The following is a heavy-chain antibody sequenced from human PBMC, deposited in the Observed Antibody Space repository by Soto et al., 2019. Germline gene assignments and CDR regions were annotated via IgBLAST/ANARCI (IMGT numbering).Heavy chain of an antibody. Sequence: GGSLRLSCAASGFTFSGSAMHWVRQASGKGLEWVGRIRSKANSYATAYAASVKGRFTISRDDSKNTAYLQMNSLKTEDTAVYYCTRLRSHYYYGMDVWGQGTTVTVSS. CDR3: TRLRSHYYYGMDV. V-gene: IGHV3-73*01. J-gene: IGHJ6*02. CDR2: IRSKANSYAT. CDR1: GFTFSGSA. D-gene: IGHD3-3*01.